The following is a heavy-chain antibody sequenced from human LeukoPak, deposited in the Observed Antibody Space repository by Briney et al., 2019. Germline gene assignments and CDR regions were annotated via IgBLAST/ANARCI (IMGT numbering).Heavy chain of an antibody. CDR1: GFTFSSYA. CDR2: ISGGAGTP. CDR3: AKRRTTAITMDYFDY. J-gene: IGHJ4*02. D-gene: IGHD4-17*01. V-gene: IGHV3-23*01. Sequence: PGGSLRLSCAASGFTFSSYAMSWVRQAPGKGLEWVSGISGGAGTPYYADSVKGRFTISRDNSKSTLYLQMTSLRAEDTAVYYCAKRRTTAITMDYFDYWGQGTLVTVSS.